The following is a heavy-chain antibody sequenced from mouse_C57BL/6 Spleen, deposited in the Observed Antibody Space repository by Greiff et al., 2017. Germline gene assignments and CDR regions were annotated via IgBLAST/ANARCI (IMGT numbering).Heavy chain of an antibody. J-gene: IGHJ2*01. D-gene: IGHD3-1*01. CDR2: ISDGGSYT. V-gene: IGHV5-4*03. CDR3: ARAPGSFDY. CDR1: GFTFSSYA. Sequence: DVKLVESGGGLVKPGGSLKLSCAASGFTFSSYAMSWVRQTPEKRLEWVATISDGGSYTSYPDNVKGRFTISRDNAKNNMYLQMRHLKSEDTAMYYCARAPGSFDYWGQGTTLTVAS.